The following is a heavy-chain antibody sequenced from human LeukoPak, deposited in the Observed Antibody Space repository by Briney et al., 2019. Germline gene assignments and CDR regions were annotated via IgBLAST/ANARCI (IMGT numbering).Heavy chain of an antibody. J-gene: IGHJ4*02. V-gene: IGHV3-30*14. D-gene: IGHD6-13*01. Sequence: GRSLTLSCVPSGFTFRTYAMHWVRQPPGKGLEWVALISVDGGNKLYADSVRGRFTTSRDDSKNTLYLQMDSLRDEDTAVYYCARALFGNSWYSAYWGQGTLLTVSS. CDR2: ISVDGGNK. CDR3: ARALFGNSWYSAY. CDR1: GFTFRTYA.